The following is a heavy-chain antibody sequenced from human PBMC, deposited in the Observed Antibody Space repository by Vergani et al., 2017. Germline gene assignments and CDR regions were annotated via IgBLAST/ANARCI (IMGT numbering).Heavy chain of an antibody. Sequence: EVQLVESGGGLVQPGGSLRLSCAASGFIFSSYWMHWVRQAPGKGLEWVAAIKEDGSEKQYVDSVKGRFTISRDNAKKSLYLQMNSLLGEDTAVYYCARGNSLGSYWGQGTLVTVSS. D-gene: IGHD1-7*01. V-gene: IGHV3-7*01. J-gene: IGHJ4*02. CDR3: ARGNSLGSY. CDR2: IKEDGSEK. CDR1: GFIFSSYW.